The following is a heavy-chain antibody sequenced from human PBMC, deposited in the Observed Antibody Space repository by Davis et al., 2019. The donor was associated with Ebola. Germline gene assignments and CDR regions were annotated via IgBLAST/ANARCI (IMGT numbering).Heavy chain of an antibody. J-gene: IGHJ4*02. CDR1: GGSITSRSYY. CDR2: IYYGGNT. CDR3: ARSHSDWLLPFDY. V-gene: IGHV4-39*07. D-gene: IGHD3-9*01. Sequence: MPSETLSLTCNVSGGSITSRSYYWGWIRQPPGKGLEWIGNIYYGGNTYYNPSLKSRVTISVDTSKNQFSLRLSSVTAADTAIYYCARSHSDWLLPFDYWGQGTLVTVSS.